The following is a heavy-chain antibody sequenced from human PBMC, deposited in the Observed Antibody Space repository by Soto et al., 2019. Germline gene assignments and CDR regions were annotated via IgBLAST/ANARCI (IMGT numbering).Heavy chain of an antibody. V-gene: IGHV1-69*08. CDR2: VIPTLDIL. J-gene: IGHJ6*02. CDR3: ARDEGGYNFGSDYGLDV. D-gene: IGHD5-18*01. CDR1: GDTFSSHT. Sequence: QVQLVQSGAEVKRPGSSVKVSCKASGDTFSSHTIIAWARQAPGQGLEWMGRVIPTLDILDYAQRFQDRVTITADTSTRTAYLELTSLTSEDTALYYCARDEGGYNFGSDYGLDVWGQGTTVTVSS.